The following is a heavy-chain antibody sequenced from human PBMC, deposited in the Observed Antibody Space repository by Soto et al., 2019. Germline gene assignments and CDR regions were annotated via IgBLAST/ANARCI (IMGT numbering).Heavy chain of an antibody. CDR2: TYYRSKWYY. D-gene: IGHD3-22*01. J-gene: IGHJ4*02. CDR3: AKELSPGYLAVYDY. CDR1: GYSVSIYSGV. Sequence: QTLSLTCVISGYSVSIYSGVWNWIRQSPSRGLEWLGRTYYRSKWYYDYAESVKSRIIISVDTSKNQFSLQLNSVTPEDAAVYYCAKELSPGYLAVYDYWGQGTLVTVSS. V-gene: IGHV6-1*01.